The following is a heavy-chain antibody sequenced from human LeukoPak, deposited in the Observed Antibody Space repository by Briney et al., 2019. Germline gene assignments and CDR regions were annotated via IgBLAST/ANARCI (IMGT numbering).Heavy chain of an antibody. CDR2: NNPSSGTT. J-gene: IGHJ4*02. V-gene: IGHV1-46*01. D-gene: IGHD6-19*01. Sequence: GASVKVSYKASGYTLTSYYMHCVRQAPGQGLEWMGLNNPSSGTTSYAQKFQRRVTMTRDTSTSTVYMELSSLTSEDSAVYYCARDRGLLYGSSGCLDSWGQGTLVTVSS. CDR3: ARDRGLLYGSSGCLDS. CDR1: GYTLTSYY.